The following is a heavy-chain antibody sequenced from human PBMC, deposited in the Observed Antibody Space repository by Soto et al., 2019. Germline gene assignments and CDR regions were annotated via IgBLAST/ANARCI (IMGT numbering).Heavy chain of an antibody. CDR2: IWYDGSGK. CDR3: ARDQGGRRLPYYYYGMDV. Sequence: QVQLVESGGGVVQPGTSLRLSCAASGFTFGNHAMNWVRQAPGKGLEWVARIWYDGSGKYYLDSVKGRFTISRDNSKNTLYLHMNSLRAEDTAVYFCARDQGGRRLPYYYYGMDVWGQGTTVTVSS. V-gene: IGHV3-33*01. D-gene: IGHD1-1*01. J-gene: IGHJ6*02. CDR1: GFTFGNHA.